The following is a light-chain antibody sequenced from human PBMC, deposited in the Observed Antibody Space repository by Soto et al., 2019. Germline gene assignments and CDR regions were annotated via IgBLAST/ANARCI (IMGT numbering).Light chain of an antibody. V-gene: IGKV3-20*01. J-gene: IGKJ5*01. CDR3: QQYGNSPGIS. CDR2: AAS. CDR1: QVVDSKH. Sequence: EIALTQSPGTLSLSPGEGATLSRRASQVVDSKHLAWYQQKPGQAPRLLIYAASSRATGIPDRFSGSGSGTDFTLSISRLETEDFAVYYCQQYGNSPGISFGQGTRLEIK.